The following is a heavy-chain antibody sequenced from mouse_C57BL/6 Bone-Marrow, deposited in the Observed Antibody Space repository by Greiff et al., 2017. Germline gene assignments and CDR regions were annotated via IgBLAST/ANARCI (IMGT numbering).Heavy chain of an antibody. CDR2: IHPNSGST. V-gene: IGHV1-64*01. CDR3: ARGVFTMVTTAN. CDR1: GYTFTSYW. Sequence: QVQLQQPGAELVKPGASVKLSCKASGYTFTSYWMHWVKQRPGQGLAWIGMIHPNSGSTNYNEKFKSKATLTVYKSSSTAYMQLSSLTSEDSAVYYCARGVFTMVTTANWGQGTLVTVSA. J-gene: IGHJ3*01. D-gene: IGHD2-2*01.